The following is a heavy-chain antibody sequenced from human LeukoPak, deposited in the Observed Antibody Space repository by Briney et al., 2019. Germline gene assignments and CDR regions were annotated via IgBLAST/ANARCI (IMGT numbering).Heavy chain of an antibody. J-gene: IGHJ3*02. CDR1: GFTFSSYS. Sequence: GGSLRLSCAASGFTFSSYSMNWVRQAPGKRLEWVSSISSSSSYIYYADSVKGRFPISRDNAKNSLYLQMNSLRAEDTAVYYCARDSVAVAAPGAFDIWGQGTMVTVSS. V-gene: IGHV3-21*01. D-gene: IGHD6-19*01. CDR3: ARDSVAVAAPGAFDI. CDR2: ISSSSSYI.